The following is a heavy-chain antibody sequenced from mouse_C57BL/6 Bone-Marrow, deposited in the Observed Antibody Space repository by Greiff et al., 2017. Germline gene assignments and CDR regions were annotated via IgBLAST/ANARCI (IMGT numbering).Heavy chain of an antibody. CDR1: GYTFTSYG. CDR2: IYPRSGNT. J-gene: IGHJ1*03. CDR3: ARNAYYGSSYWYFDV. Sequence: QVQLQESGAELARPGASVKLSCKASGYTFTSYGISWVKQRTGQGLEWIGEIYPRSGNTYYNEKFKGKATLTADKSSSTAYMELRSLTSEDSAVYVGARNAYYGSSYWYFDVWGTGTTVTVSS. D-gene: IGHD1-1*01. V-gene: IGHV1-81*01.